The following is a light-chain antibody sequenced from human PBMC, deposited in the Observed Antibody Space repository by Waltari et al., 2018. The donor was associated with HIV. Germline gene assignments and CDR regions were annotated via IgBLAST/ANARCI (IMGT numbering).Light chain of an antibody. CDR3: QQRSNWPPRYS. CDR1: QNVSSY. Sequence: ENVLTQSPATLSSSPGDRATLSCRASQNVSSYLAWYQQKPGQAPRLLIYGASNRATGIPARFSGSGSGTDFTLTINSLEPEDFAVYYCQQRSNWPPRYSFGQGTKLEIK. V-gene: IGKV3-11*01. J-gene: IGKJ2*03. CDR2: GAS.